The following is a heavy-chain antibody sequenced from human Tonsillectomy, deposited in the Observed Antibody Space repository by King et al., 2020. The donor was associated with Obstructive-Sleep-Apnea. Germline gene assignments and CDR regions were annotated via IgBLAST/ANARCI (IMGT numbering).Heavy chain of an antibody. CDR3: AKEDGSGSYHTGASYYGMDV. J-gene: IGHJ6*02. D-gene: IGHD3-10*01. V-gene: IGHV3-23*04. Sequence: VQLVESGGGLVQPGGSLRLSCAASGFTFSSYAMSWVRQAPGKGLEWASGISASGGSLHYAESVKGRFTISRDNSKNTLYLQMNSLRAEDTAVYFCAKEDGSGSYHTGASYYGMDVWGQGTTVTVSS. CDR2: ISASGGSL. CDR1: GFTFSSYA.